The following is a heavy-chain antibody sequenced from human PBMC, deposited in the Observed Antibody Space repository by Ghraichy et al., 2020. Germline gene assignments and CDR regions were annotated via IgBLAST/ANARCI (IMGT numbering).Heavy chain of an antibody. Sequence: ASVKVSCKASGYTFTGYYMHWVRQAPGQGLEWMGWINPNSGGTNYAQKFQGRVTMTRDTSISTAYMELSRLRSDDTAVYYCARAYYDFWSGFPHSHMDVWGQGTTVTVSS. CDR3: ARAYYDFWSGFPHSHMDV. CDR1: GYTFTGYY. J-gene: IGHJ6*02. CDR2: INPNSGGT. D-gene: IGHD3-3*01. V-gene: IGHV1-2*02.